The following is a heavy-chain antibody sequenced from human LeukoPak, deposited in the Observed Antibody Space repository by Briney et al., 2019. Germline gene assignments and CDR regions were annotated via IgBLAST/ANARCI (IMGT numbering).Heavy chain of an antibody. V-gene: IGHV4-34*01. CDR2: INHSGST. D-gene: IGHD2-2*01. Sequence: SETLSLTCAVYGGSFSGYYWGWVRQPPGKGLEWIGEINHSGSTNYNPSLKSRVTISVDTSKNQFSLKLSSVTAADTAVYYCARGGAQGIVVVPAATVYFDYWGQGTLVTVSS. CDR1: GGSFSGYY. CDR3: ARGGAQGIVVVPAATVYFDY. J-gene: IGHJ4*02.